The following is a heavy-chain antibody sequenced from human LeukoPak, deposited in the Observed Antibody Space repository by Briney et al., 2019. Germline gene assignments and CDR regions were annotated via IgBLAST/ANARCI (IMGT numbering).Heavy chain of an antibody. CDR2: INPSGGST. CDR1: GYTFTSYY. CDR3: ARGLPGTPQPGFDY. V-gene: IGHV1-46*01. J-gene: IGHJ4*02. Sequence: ASVKVSCKASGYTFTSYYMHWVRQAPGHGLEWMGIINPSGGSTSYAQKFQRRITMTRDTSTSTVYMQLHRLRSEDTAVYHCARGLPGTPQPGFDYWGQGTLVTVSS. D-gene: IGHD1-14*01.